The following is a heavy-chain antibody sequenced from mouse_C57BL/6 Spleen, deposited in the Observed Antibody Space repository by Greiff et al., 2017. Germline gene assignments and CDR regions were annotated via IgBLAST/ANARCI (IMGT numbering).Heavy chain of an antibody. CDR2: IRSTSSNYAT. CDR1: GFTFNTYA. Sequence: GGGLVQPKGSLKLSCAAFGFTFNTYAMHWVRQAPGKGLEWVARIRSTSSNYATYYADSVKDNFTISRDDKHSMLYLQMNNLTTEDTAMYYCVRYASLGTGFAYWGQVTLVTVSA. D-gene: IGHD4-1*01. CDR3: VRYASLGTGFAY. V-gene: IGHV10-3*01. J-gene: IGHJ3*01.